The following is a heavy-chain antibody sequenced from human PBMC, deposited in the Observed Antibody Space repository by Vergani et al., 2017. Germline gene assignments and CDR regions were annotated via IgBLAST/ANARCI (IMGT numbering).Heavy chain of an antibody. J-gene: IGHJ5*02. V-gene: IGHV1-69*15. CDR3: ARDALNMVRGVSRGRNWFDP. CDR1: GGTFSSYA. Sequence: QVQLVQSGAEVKQPGSSVKVSCKASGGTFSSYAISWVRQAPGHGLEWMGRIIPIFGTANYAQKFQGRVTITADESTSTAYMELSSLRSEDTAVYYCARDALNMVRGVSRGRNWFDPWGQGTLVTVSS. CDR2: IIPIFGTA. D-gene: IGHD3-10*01.